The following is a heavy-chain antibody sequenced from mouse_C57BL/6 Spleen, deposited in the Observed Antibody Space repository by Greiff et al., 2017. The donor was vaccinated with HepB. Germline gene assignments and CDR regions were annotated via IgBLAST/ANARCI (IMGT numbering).Heavy chain of an antibody. CDR2: ISDGGSYT. Sequence: EVKLVESGGGLVKPGGSLKLSCAASGFTFSSYAISWVRQTPEKRLEWVATISDGGSYTYYPDNVKGRFTISRDNAKNNLYLQMSHLKSEDTAMYYCARDYDRARAMDYWGQGTSVTVSS. CDR1: GFTFSSYA. CDR3: ARDYDRARAMDY. J-gene: IGHJ4*01. D-gene: IGHD2-12*01. V-gene: IGHV5-4*01.